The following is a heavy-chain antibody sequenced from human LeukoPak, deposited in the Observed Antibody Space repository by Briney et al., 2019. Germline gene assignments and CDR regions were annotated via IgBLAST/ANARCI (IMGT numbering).Heavy chain of an antibody. J-gene: IGHJ4*02. CDR3: ARDKSVVAATHFDY. Sequence: ASVKVSCKASRYTFTSYAMNWVRQAPGQGLEWMGWINTNTGNPTYAQGFTGRFVFSLDTSVSTAYPQISSLKAEDTAVYYCARDKSVVAATHFDYWGQGTLVTVSS. CDR1: RYTFTSYA. CDR2: INTNTGNP. V-gene: IGHV7-4-1*02. D-gene: IGHD2-15*01.